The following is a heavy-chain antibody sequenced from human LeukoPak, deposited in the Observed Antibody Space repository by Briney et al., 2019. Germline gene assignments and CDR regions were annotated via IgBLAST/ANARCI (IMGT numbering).Heavy chain of an antibody. J-gene: IGHJ4*02. V-gene: IGHV3-23*01. Sequence: GGSLRLSCAASGFTFSSYAMSWVRQAPGKGLEWVSSVTESGSRTYYADSVKGRFTISRDNSKNTLYLQMNNLRAEDTALYYCTSSVPGHYYFDYWGRGTLVTVSS. CDR1: GFTFSSYA. CDR3: TSSVPGHYYFDY. CDR2: VTESGSRT. D-gene: IGHD6-19*01.